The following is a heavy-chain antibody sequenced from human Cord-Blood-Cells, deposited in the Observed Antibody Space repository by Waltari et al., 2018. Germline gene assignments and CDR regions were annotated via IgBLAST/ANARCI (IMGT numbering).Heavy chain of an antibody. CDR3: ARMVSVRGVIFDY. Sequence: QVQLQQWGAGLLKPSETLYLTCAVYGGSLSGYYWTCIRQPPGKGLEWIGEINHSGSTNYNPSLKSRVTISVDTSKNQFSLKLSSVTAADTAVYYCARMVSVRGVIFDYWGQGTLVTVSS. CDR2: INHSGST. CDR1: GGSLSGYY. V-gene: IGHV4-34*01. D-gene: IGHD3-10*01. J-gene: IGHJ4*02.